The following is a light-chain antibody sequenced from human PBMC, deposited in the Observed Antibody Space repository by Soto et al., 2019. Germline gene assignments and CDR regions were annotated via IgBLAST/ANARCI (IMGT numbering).Light chain of an antibody. CDR3: QQYNNWPPIT. CDR1: QSISSN. CDR2: ATS. V-gene: IGKV3-15*01. J-gene: IGKJ5*01. Sequence: EIVWRHSPGTLSLSPGQIXSLSXXAVQSISSNFLAWYQQMPGQAPRLLIYATSTRATGIPARFSGSGSGTEFTLTISSLQSEDFAVYYCQQYNNWPPITFGQGTRLEIK.